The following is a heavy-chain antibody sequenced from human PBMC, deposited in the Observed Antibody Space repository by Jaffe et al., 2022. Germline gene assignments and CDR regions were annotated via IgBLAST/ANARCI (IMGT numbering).Heavy chain of an antibody. D-gene: IGHD2-21*02. V-gene: IGHV4-59*01. CDR3: ARWETRACGGDCSWFDP. CDR2: IYYSGST. CDR1: GGSISSYY. Sequence: QVQLQESGPGLVKPSETLSLTCTVSGGSISSYYWSWIRQPPGKGLEWIGYIYYSGSTNYNPSLKSRVTISVDTSKNQFSLKLSSVTAADTAVYYCARWETRACGGDCSWFDPWGQGTLVTVSS. J-gene: IGHJ5*02.